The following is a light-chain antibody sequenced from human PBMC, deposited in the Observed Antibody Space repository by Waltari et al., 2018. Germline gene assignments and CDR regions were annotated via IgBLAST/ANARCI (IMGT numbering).Light chain of an antibody. J-gene: IGLJ2*01. CDR3: QSADSSGTYVI. Sequence: SYELTQPPSVSVSPGQTARITCSGDALPTQNASWYQQKQGKAPVLVIYKDIERLTGIPERCSGSSSGTAVTLTTSGVQPEDEADDYCQSADSSGTYVIFGGGTKLTVL. V-gene: IGLV3-25*03. CDR1: ALPTQN. CDR2: KDI.